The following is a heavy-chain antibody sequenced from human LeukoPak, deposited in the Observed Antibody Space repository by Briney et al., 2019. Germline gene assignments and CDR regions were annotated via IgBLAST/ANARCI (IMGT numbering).Heavy chain of an antibody. CDR3: ATGGGTVTTGWFDP. D-gene: IGHD4-11*01. CDR2: FDPEDGET. CDR1: GYTLTELS. J-gene: IGHJ5*02. V-gene: IGHV1-24*01. Sequence: ASVKVSCKVSGYTLTELSMHWVRQAPGKGLEWMGGFDPEDGETIYAQKFQGRVTMTEDTSTDTAYMKLSSLRSEDTAVYYCATGGGTVTTGWFDPWGQGTLVTVSS.